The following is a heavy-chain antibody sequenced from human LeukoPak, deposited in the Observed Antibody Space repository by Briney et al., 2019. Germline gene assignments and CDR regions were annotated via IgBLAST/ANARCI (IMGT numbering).Heavy chain of an antibody. D-gene: IGHD2-2*01. CDR3: ASSADIVVVPAAKQ. Sequence: SVKVSCKASGGTFSSYTISWVLQAPGQGLEWMGRIIPILGIANYAQKFQGRVTITADKSTSTAYMELSSLRSEDTAVYYCASSADIVVVPAAKQWGQGTLVTVSS. CDR2: IIPILGIA. J-gene: IGHJ4*02. CDR1: GGTFSSYT. V-gene: IGHV1-69*02.